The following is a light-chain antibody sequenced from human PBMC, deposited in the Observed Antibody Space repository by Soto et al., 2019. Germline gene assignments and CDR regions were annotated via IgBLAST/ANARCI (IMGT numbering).Light chain of an antibody. V-gene: IGKV1-27*01. Sequence: DFQMTQSPSSLSSSIGDIFTITCRASQGIGQYLAWYQQKPGKVPNLLISAASTLQSGIPSRFSGSGSGTDFTLTISNLQPEDVATYYCQKYDGAPKTFGQGTKVDIK. J-gene: IGKJ1*01. CDR3: QKYDGAPKT. CDR2: AAS. CDR1: QGIGQY.